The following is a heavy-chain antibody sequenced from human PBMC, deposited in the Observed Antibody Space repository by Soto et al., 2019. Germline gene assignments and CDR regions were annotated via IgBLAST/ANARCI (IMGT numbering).Heavy chain of an antibody. CDR2: IYSDGSDT. CDR1: GFTFSYYW. D-gene: IGHD4-17*01. J-gene: IGHJ4*02. CDR3: ARGNSGGFDY. V-gene: IGHV3-74*03. Sequence: EVQLVESGGGLVEPGGSLRLSCAASGFTFSYYWMHWVRQTPEKGLVGVARIYSDGSDTTYADSVKGRFTISRDNSKNTPYLQMHRLRADVTAVYYCARGNSGGFDYWGQGTLVTVSS.